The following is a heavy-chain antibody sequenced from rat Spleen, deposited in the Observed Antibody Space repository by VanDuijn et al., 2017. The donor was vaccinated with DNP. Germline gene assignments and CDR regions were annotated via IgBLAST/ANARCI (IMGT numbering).Heavy chain of an antibody. CDR2: IWNNGGT. Sequence: QVQLKESGPGLVQPSQTLSLTCTVAGFSLTSQNVHWVRQPPGKGLEWMGVIWNNGGTRYNSVLKSRLSISKDTSKSQVFLKMNSLQTEDTAIYFCTRPLRYWGQGVMVTVSS. CDR3: TRPLRY. D-gene: IGHD1-11*01. V-gene: IGHV2-41*01. J-gene: IGHJ2*01. CDR1: GFSLTSQN.